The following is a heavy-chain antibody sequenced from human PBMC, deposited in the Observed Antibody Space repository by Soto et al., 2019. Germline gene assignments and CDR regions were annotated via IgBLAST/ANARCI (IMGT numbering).Heavy chain of an antibody. CDR2: IIPILGIA. CDR3: ARFPQTAIVGAAYFDY. V-gene: IGHV1-69*02. Sequence: QVQLVQSGAEVKKPGSSVKVSCKASGGTFSSYIISWVRQAPGQGLEWMGRIIPILGIANYSQKFQGRVTITEDKSTSTAYMELSSLRSEDTAVYYGARFPQTAIVGAAYFDYWGQGTLVTVSS. J-gene: IGHJ4*02. CDR1: GGTFSSYI. D-gene: IGHD1-26*01.